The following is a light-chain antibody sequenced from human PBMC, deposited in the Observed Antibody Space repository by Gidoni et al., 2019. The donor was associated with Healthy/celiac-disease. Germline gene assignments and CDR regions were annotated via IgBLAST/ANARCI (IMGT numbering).Light chain of an antibody. J-gene: IGKJ2*01. V-gene: IGKV3-15*01. CDR2: GAS. CDR3: QQYNNWPPQYT. Sequence: EIVMTQSPATLSVSPGERATLSWRASQSVSRNLAWYQQKPGQAPRLLIYGASTRATGIPARFSGSGPGTEFTLTISSLQSEDFAVYYCQQYNNWPPQYTFGQGTKLEIK. CDR1: QSVSRN.